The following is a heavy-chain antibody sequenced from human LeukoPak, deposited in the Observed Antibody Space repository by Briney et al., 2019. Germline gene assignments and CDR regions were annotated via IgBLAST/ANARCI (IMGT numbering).Heavy chain of an antibody. CDR3: AKGDEYNKGALGGMDV. CDR2: ISYDGSTK. CDR1: GLTFNNYG. J-gene: IGHJ6*02. Sequence: GGSLRLSCAASGLTFNNYGMHWVRQAPGKGLEWVAVISYDGSTKYYADSVKGRFTISRDNSKNTLYLQMNSLRAEDTAVYYCAKGDEYNKGALGGMDVWGQGTTVTVSS. D-gene: IGHD3-16*01. V-gene: IGHV3-30*18.